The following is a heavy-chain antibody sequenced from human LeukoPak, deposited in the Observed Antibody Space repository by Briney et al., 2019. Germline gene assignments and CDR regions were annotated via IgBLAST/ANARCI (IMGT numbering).Heavy chain of an antibody. V-gene: IGHV3-48*01. CDR3: AKAGVTYYYYYYMDV. CDR1: GFTFSSYS. Sequence: GGSLRLSCAASGFTFSSYSMNWVRQAPGKGLEWVSYISSSSSTIYYADSVKGRFTISRDNAKNSLYLQMNSLRAEDTAVYYCAKAGVTYYYYYYMDVWGRGTTVTVSS. D-gene: IGHD4-23*01. CDR2: ISSSSSTI. J-gene: IGHJ6*03.